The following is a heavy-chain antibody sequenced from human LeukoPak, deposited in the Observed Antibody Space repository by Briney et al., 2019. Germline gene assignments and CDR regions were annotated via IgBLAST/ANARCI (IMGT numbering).Heavy chain of an antibody. CDR2: INPNSGGT. Sequence: ASVKVSCKASGYTFTSYAMNWVRQAPGQGLEWMGRINPNSGGTNYAQKFQGRVTMTRDTSISTAYMELSRLRSDDTAVYYCAIYCSGGSCYSVYWGQGTLVTVSS. CDR1: GYTFTSYA. D-gene: IGHD2-15*01. J-gene: IGHJ4*02. CDR3: AIYCSGGSCYSVY. V-gene: IGHV1-2*06.